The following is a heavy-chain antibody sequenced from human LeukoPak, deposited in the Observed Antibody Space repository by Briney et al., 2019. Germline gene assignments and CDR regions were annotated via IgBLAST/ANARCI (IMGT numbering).Heavy chain of an antibody. D-gene: IGHD2-2*01. CDR3: ARGPFRLGYCSSTSCYNWFDP. Sequence: PSETLSLTCAVSGGSISSGGYSWSWIRQPPGKGLEWIGYIYHSGSTYYNPSLKSRVTISVDRSKNQFSLKLSSVTAADTAVYYCARGPFRLGYCSSTSCYNWFDPWGQGTLVTVSS. CDR2: IYHSGST. J-gene: IGHJ5*02. CDR1: GGSISSGGYS. V-gene: IGHV4-30-2*01.